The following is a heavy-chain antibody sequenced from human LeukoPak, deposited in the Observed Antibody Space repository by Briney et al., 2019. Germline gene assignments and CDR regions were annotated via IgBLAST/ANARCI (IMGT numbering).Heavy chain of an antibody. CDR1: GGSISSSSYY. CDR3: ARQSRPALHYFDY. Sequence: SETLSLTCTVSGGSISSSSYYWGWIRQPPGKGLEWIGSIYYSGSTYYNPSLKSRVTISVDTSKNQFSLKLSPVTAADTAVYYCARQSRPALHYFDYWGQGTLVTVSS. V-gene: IGHV4-39*01. CDR2: IYYSGST. J-gene: IGHJ4*02. D-gene: IGHD6-25*01.